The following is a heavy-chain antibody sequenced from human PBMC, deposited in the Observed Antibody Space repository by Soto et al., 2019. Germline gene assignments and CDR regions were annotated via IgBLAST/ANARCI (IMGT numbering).Heavy chain of an antibody. CDR1: GYTFTGYY. CDR2: INPNSGGT. V-gene: IGHV1-2*02. Sequence: ASVKVSCKASGYTFTGYYMHWVRQAPGQGLEWMGWINPNSGGTNYAQKFQGRVTMTRDTSISTAYMELSRLRSDDTAVYYCARSQSDIVVVVAATFDPWRQGTLVTVSS. CDR3: ARSQSDIVVVVAATFDP. J-gene: IGHJ5*02. D-gene: IGHD2-15*01.